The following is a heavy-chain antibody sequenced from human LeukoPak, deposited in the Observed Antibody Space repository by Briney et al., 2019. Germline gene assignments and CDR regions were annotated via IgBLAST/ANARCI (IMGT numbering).Heavy chain of an antibody. CDR3: ARLGPLWLGAFDI. Sequence: SETLSLTCTVSGGSISSSSYYWGWIRQPPGKGLEWIGSIYYSGSTYYDPSLKSRVTISVDTSKNQFSLKLSSVTAADTAVYYCARLGPLWLGAFDIWGQGTMVTVSS. J-gene: IGHJ3*02. V-gene: IGHV4-39*01. CDR1: GGSISSSSYY. D-gene: IGHD3-10*01. CDR2: IYYSGST.